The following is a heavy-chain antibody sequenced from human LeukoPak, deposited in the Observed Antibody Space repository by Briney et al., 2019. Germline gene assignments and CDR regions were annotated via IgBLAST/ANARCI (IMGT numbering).Heavy chain of an antibody. CDR2: ISGDGGST. D-gene: IGHD6-13*01. J-gene: IGHJ4*02. CDR3: AKVSALAAAGPHFDY. V-gene: IGHV3-43*02. CDR1: GFTFSNYV. Sequence: GGSLRLSCAASGFTFSNYVMSWVRQAPGKGLEWVSLISGDGGSTYYADSVKGRFTISRDNSKNSLYLQMNSLRTEDTALYYCAKVSALAAAGPHFDYWGQGTLVTVSS.